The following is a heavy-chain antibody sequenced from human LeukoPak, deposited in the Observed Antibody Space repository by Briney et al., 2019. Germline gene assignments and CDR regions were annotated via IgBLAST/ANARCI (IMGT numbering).Heavy chain of an antibody. V-gene: IGHV3-23*01. Sequence: GGSLRLSCAASGFSFSNYAMMWVRQVPGKGLEWVSALSGSGGNTYYADSVKGRFSISRDNSKNTLYLQMNSLRAEDTAVYYCAKAVGKYYFDYWGQGTLVTVSS. D-gene: IGHD2-15*01. J-gene: IGHJ4*02. CDR3: AKAVGKYYFDY. CDR2: LSGSGGNT. CDR1: GFSFSNYA.